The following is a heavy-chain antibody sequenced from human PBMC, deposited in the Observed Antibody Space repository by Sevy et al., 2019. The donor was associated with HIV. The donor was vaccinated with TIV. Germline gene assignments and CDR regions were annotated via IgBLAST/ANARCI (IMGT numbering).Heavy chain of an antibody. V-gene: IGHV3-11*06. D-gene: IGHD6-13*01. CDR1: GFTFSDYY. CDR2: ISSGSSYT. Sequence: GGSLRLSCAASGFTFSDYYMSRIRQAPGKGLEWVSYISSGSSYTNYADSVKGRFTISRDNARNSLYLQMNSLRAEDTAVYYCAKDSRVYSSSHFDYWGQGIRVTVSS. J-gene: IGHJ4*02. CDR3: AKDSRVYSSSHFDY.